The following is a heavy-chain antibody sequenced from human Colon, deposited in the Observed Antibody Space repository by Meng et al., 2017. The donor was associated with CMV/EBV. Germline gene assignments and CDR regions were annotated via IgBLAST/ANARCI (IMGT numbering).Heavy chain of an antibody. V-gene: IGHV1-69*02. Sequence: SVKVSCKASGGTFRSHTITWVRQAPGQGLEWMGRIIPILDIVNYAQKFQGRVTIAADKSTSTTYMELSNLTPEDTAVYYCATRSFYGGDAFDIWGQGTMVTVSS. CDR3: ATRSFYGGDAFDI. J-gene: IGHJ3*02. D-gene: IGHD3-16*02. CDR1: GGTFRSHT. CDR2: IIPILDIV.